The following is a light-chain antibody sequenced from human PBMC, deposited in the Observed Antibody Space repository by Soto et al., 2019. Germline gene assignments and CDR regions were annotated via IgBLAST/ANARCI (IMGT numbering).Light chain of an antibody. V-gene: IGLV2-8*01. CDR2: DVS. CDR3: SSYSGAHIV. CDR1: SSDVGGYNY. Sequence: QSALTQPPSASGSPGQSVAISCTGTSSDVGGYNYVSWYQQYPGKAPKLMIYDVSKRPSGVPDRFSVSKSGNTASLTVSGLQAEDEADYYCSSYSGAHIVFGTGTKLTVL. J-gene: IGLJ1*01.